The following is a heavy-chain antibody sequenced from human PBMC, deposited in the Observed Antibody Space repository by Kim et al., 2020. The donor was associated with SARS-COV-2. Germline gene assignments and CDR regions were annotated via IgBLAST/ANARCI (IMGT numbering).Heavy chain of an antibody. V-gene: IGHV3-7*03. CDR1: GFPYAGFSFGRFG. CDR2: ITQDGRRA. D-gene: IGHD1-1*01. Sequence: GGSLRLSCTASGFPYAGFSFGRFGMRWVRPAPGEGLEWVASITQDGRRAYYVDSLRCRFTISRDNAHNSLYLEVTGLRPEDTAVYYCEKTGAGRNDAFDIWGQGTMVTVSS. CDR3: EKTGAGRNDAFDI. J-gene: IGHJ3*02.